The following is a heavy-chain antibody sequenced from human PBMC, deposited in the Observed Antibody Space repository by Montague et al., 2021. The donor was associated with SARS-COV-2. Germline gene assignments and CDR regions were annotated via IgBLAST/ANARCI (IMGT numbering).Heavy chain of an antibody. CDR1: GFTFSSYA. V-gene: IGHV4-39*02. CDR2: IYYTGNT. D-gene: IGHD3-22*01. Sequence: LRLSCAVSGFTFSSYAMSWVRQPPWKGLEWIGSIYYTGNTYYNPSLKSRVTISVVTSKNHFTLKLSSVTAAETAVYYCARLKRYFDSSGSPSAFDFWGQGTKVTVSS. CDR3: ARLKRYFDSSGSPSAFDF. J-gene: IGHJ3*01.